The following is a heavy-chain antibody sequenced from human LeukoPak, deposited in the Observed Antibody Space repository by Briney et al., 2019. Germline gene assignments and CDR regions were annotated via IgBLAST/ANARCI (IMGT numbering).Heavy chain of an antibody. CDR2: ISTYNGYS. J-gene: IGHJ4*02. D-gene: IGHD6-19*01. CDR3: AKNSSGGYSDY. Sequence: MNVSSKVAGHTVASYGITWGRPSPEQRLEWMGWISTYNGYSKYAQNLQGRVTMTADTSTSTAYMELSSLRSDDSAVYYCAKNSSGGYSDYWGQGTLVTVSS. CDR1: GHTVASYG. V-gene: IGHV1-18*01.